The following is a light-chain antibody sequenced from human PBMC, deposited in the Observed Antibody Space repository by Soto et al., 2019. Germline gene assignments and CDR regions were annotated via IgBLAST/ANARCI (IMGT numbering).Light chain of an antibody. V-gene: IGKV3-20*01. J-gene: IGKJ5*01. CDR1: QSVSSN. CDR3: QHDSISPIT. Sequence: EIVLTQSPGTLSLSPGERATLSCRASQSVSSNLAWYQQKPGQAPRLLISGASSRATGIQDRCSGSGSGTDFTLTISRLEHEDFALYYCQHDSISPITFGQGTRLEIK. CDR2: GAS.